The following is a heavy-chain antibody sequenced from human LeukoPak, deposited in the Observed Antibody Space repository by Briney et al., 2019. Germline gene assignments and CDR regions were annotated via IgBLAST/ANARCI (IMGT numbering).Heavy chain of an antibody. CDR1: GYTFTSKW. CDR2: FYPGDSDT. J-gene: IGHJ4*02. CDR3: ARLGYCSRGTCYAFDY. Sequence: GESLKISCKGSGYTFTSKWIGWVRQMPGKGLEWMGIFYPGDSDTRYSPSFQGQVTMSADKSITTAYLQWSSLKASDTAMYYCARLGYCSRGTCYAFDYWGQGTLVTVSS. D-gene: IGHD2-2*01. V-gene: IGHV5-51*01.